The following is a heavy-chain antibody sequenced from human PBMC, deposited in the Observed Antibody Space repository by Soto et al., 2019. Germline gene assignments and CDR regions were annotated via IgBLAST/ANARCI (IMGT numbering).Heavy chain of an antibody. V-gene: IGHV3-23*01. CDR3: AKDLSPDYGSGSYYMVDY. CDR2: ISGSGGST. D-gene: IGHD3-10*01. CDR1: GFTFSSYA. Sequence: PGGSLRLSCAASGFTFSSYAMSWVRQAPGKGLEWVSAISGSGGSTYYADSVKGRFTISRDNSKNTLYLQMNSLRAEDTAVYYCAKDLSPDYGSGSYYMVDYWGQGTLVTVSS. J-gene: IGHJ4*02.